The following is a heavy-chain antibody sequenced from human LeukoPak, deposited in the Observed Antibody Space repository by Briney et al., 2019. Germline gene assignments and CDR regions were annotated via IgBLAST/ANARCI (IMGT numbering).Heavy chain of an antibody. CDR2: IYPGDSDT. V-gene: IGHV5-51*01. D-gene: IGHD1-26*01. J-gene: IGHJ4*02. Sequence: GESLKISCKVSGYIFTSYWIGWVRQMPGKGLEWMGIIYPGDSDTRYSPSLQGQVTISADKSISTAYLQWSSLKASDTAMYYCARRRDLYSGSYYPFDYWGQGTLVTVSS. CDR1: GYIFTSYW. CDR3: ARRRDLYSGSYYPFDY.